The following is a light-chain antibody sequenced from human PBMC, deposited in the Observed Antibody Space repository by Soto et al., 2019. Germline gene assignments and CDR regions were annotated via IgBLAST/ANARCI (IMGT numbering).Light chain of an antibody. Sequence: DIQMTQSPSTLSASVGDTVTITCRASPSISSGLAWYQKKPGKAPKHLIYDASNLESGVPSRLSGSGSGTDFTLTISSLQPDDFAAYYCQQYSSSSPYTFGQGTKLEIK. CDR3: QQYSSSSPYT. V-gene: IGKV1-5*01. J-gene: IGKJ2*01. CDR1: PSISSG. CDR2: DAS.